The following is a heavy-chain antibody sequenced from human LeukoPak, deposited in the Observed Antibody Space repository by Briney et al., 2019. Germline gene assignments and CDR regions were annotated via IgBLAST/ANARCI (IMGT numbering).Heavy chain of an antibody. D-gene: IGHD2-2*01. CDR1: KFAFSSYA. CDR2: ISGGGGNT. J-gene: IGHJ4*02. V-gene: IGHV3-23*01. CDR3: ARGCGRASCPYFFDY. Sequence: PGGSLRLSCAASKFAFSSYAMSWVRQAPGKGLEWVSAISGGGGNTYYADSVKGRFTISRDNSKNTLYLQMNSLRAEDTAVYYCARGCGRASCPYFFDYWGQGALVTVSS.